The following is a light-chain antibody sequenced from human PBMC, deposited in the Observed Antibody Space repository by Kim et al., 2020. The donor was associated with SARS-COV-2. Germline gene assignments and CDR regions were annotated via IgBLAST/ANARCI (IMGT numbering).Light chain of an antibody. Sequence: GKSDRLTCWSSHCGDISLVWYQQTTGQPPSHLTYDAAIRAAGVADRFSGRGSGTDLTLSIARLAPEDFSVYYCQQRGSWHPALTFGGGTKVDIK. CDR2: DAA. CDR3: QQRGSWHPALT. V-gene: IGKV3D-20*02. CDR1: HCGDIS. J-gene: IGKJ4*02.